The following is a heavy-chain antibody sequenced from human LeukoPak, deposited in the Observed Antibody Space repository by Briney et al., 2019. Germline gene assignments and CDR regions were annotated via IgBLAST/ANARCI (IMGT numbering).Heavy chain of an antibody. Sequence: ASVKVSCKASGYTFTSYYMHWVRQAPGPGLEGMGIINPSGGSTSYAQKFQGRVTMTRDMSTSTVYMELSSLRSEDTAVYYCARERASYYYDSSGYTFDPWGQGTLVTVSS. J-gene: IGHJ5*02. CDR3: ARERASYYYDSSGYTFDP. CDR1: GYTFTSYY. CDR2: INPSGGST. V-gene: IGHV1-46*01. D-gene: IGHD3-22*01.